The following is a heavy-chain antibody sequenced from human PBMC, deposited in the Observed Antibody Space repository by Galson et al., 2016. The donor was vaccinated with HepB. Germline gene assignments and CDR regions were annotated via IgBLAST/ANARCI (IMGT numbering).Heavy chain of an antibody. V-gene: IGHV6-1*01. D-gene: IGHD7-27*01. CDR1: GDSVSSNCAG. CDR3: ARSYLLGRGFGS. J-gene: IGHJ4*02. CDR2: TYYRSQWHF. Sequence: CAISGDSVSSNCAGWYWIRQSPSRGLEWLGRTYYRSQWHFDYAESVKSRITINPDTSKNQFSLHLNSVTPEDTAIYYCARSYLLGRGFGSWGQGTLVTVSS.